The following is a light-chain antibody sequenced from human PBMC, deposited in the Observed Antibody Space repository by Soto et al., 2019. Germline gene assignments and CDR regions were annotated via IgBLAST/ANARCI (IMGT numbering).Light chain of an antibody. CDR1: SSDVGGYNY. Sequence: QSALTQPASVSGSPGQSITISCTGSSSDVGGYNYVSWYQHHPGKAPKLLIFEVSNRPSGVSHRFSGSKSGNTASLTISGLQAEDEADYYCSSYTSSTTRVFGGGPSSPS. CDR3: SSYTSSTTRV. J-gene: IGLJ3*02. CDR2: EVS. V-gene: IGLV2-14*01.